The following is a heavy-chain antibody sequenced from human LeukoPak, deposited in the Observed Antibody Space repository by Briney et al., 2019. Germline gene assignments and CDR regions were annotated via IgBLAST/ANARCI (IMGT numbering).Heavy chain of an antibody. CDR1: GGSISGYY. J-gene: IGHJ3*02. V-gene: IGHV4-4*07. D-gene: IGHD1-7*01. CDR3: ARLITGTTTAFDI. CDR2: IYTSGST. Sequence: SETLSLTCTVSGGSISGYYWSWIRQPAGKGLEWIGRIYTSGSTHYNPSLNSRVTMSVDTYKNQFSLKLSAVTAADTAVYYCARLITGTTTAFDIWGQGTMVTVSS.